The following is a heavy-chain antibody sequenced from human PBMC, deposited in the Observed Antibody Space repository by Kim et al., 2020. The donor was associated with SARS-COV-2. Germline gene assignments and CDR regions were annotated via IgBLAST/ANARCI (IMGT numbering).Heavy chain of an antibody. V-gene: IGHV3-74*01. D-gene: IGHD2-2*01. Sequence: GGSLRLSCVASGFTFNSYWMHWVRQVPGKGLVWVSRINGDGSSTDYADSVKGRFTISRDNAKNTLYLQMNSLRAEDTAVYYCAREGRGVVIPAALNWGRGILVSVSS. CDR1: GFTFNSYW. J-gene: IGHJ4*02. CDR3: AREGRGVVIPAALN. CDR2: INGDGSST.